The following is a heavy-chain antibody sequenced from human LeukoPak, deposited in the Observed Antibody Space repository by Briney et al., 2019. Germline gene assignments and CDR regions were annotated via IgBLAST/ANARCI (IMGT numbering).Heavy chain of an antibody. Sequence: PGGSLRLSCAASGFTFSSYAMSWVRQAPGKGLGWVSAISGSSSSTYYADSVKGRFTISRDNSENTVYLQMNSLRAEDTAVYYCAKDSAVATPPDYWGQGTLVTVSS. CDR2: ISGSSSST. CDR1: GFTFSSYA. CDR3: AKDSAVATPPDY. D-gene: IGHD5-12*01. V-gene: IGHV3-23*01. J-gene: IGHJ4*02.